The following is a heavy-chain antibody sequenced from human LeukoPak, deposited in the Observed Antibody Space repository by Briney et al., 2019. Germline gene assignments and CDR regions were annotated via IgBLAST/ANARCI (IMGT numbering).Heavy chain of an antibody. V-gene: IGHV3-74*01. D-gene: IGHD1-26*01. Sequence: GSLRLSCAASGFNLRTFWIHWIRQDAGGGLVWVSRISPDGSVTTYTASVKGRFAISRDNAKNTLYLEMNSLRADDAAIYYCVSDSGLRSGGDSWGQGTPVTVSS. CDR1: GFNLRTFW. CDR3: VSDSGLRSGGDS. CDR2: ISPDGSVT. J-gene: IGHJ4*02.